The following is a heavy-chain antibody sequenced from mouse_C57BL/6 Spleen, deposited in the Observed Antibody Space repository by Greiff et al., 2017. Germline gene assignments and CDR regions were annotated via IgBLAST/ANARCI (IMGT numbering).Heavy chain of an antibody. V-gene: IGHV3-6*01. J-gene: IGHJ2*01. CDR3: ARGYGYDASFDY. CDR1: GYSITSGYY. CDR2: ISYDGSN. D-gene: IGHD2-2*01. Sequence: VQLKESGPGLVKPSQSLSLTCSVTGYSITSGYYWNWIRQFPGNKLEWMGYISYDGSNNYNPSLKNRISITRDTSKNQFFLKLNSVTTEDTATYYCARGYGYDASFDYWGQGTTLTVSS.